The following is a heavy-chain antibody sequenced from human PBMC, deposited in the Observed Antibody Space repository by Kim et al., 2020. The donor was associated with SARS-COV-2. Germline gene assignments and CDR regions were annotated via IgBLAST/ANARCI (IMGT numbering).Heavy chain of an antibody. CDR2: ISAYNGNT. CDR3: ARDHWICSSTSCSPSPFYYYYYGMDV. D-gene: IGHD2-2*01. V-gene: IGHV1-18*01. CDR1: GYTFTSYG. Sequence: ASVKVSCKASGYTFTSYGISWVRQAPGQGLEWMGWISAYNGNTNYAQKLQGRVTMTTDTSTSTAYMELRSLRSDDTAVYYCARDHWICSSTSCSPSPFYYYYYGMDVWGQGTTVTVSS. J-gene: IGHJ6*02.